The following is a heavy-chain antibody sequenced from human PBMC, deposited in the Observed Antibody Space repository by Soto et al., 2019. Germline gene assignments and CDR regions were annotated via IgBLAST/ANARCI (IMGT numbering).Heavy chain of an antibody. D-gene: IGHD6-13*01. CDR2: IYWDDDK. Sequence: QITLKESGPTLVKPTQTLTLTCTFSGFSLSTNRVGVGWIRQPPGKALEWLALIYWDDDKRYSPSLKSRLTNTKDTSKHQVVLTMTNMDPVDTATYYCAHRGQLDFGDYFYYWGQGTLVTVSS. V-gene: IGHV2-5*02. J-gene: IGHJ4*02. CDR1: GFSLSTNRVG. CDR3: AHRGQLDFGDYFYY.